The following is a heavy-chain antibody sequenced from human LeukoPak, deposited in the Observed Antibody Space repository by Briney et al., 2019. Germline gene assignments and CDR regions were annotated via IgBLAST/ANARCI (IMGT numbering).Heavy chain of an antibody. CDR3: ARDERGFGVRLGELSPYFDY. CDR1: GFTFSSYG. V-gene: IGHV3-33*01. CDR2: IWYDGSNK. J-gene: IGHJ4*02. Sequence: GRSLRLSCAASGFTFSSYGMHWVRQAPGKGLEWLAYIWYDGSNKSYADSVKGRFTISRDNSKNTLYLQMNSLSSEVTALFCSARDERGFGVRLGELSPYFDYWGQATLVTVSS. D-gene: IGHD3-16*02.